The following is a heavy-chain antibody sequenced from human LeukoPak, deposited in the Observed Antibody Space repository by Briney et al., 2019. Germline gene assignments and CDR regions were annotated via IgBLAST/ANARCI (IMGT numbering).Heavy chain of an antibody. D-gene: IGHD3-16*01. CDR3: AKMGEDQSDFDY. V-gene: IGHV3-23*01. J-gene: IGHJ4*02. CDR2: ISGSGGST. Sequence: GGSLRLSCTPSGFTFSSYAMSWVRQAPGKGLEWVSAISGSGGSTYYADSVKGRFTISRDNSKNTLYLQMNSLRAEDTAVYYCAKMGEDQSDFDYWGQGTLVTVSS. CDR1: GFTFSSYA.